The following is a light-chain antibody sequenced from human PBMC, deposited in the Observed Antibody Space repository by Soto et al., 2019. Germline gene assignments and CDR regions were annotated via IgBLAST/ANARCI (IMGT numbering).Light chain of an antibody. CDR1: QTVRNNY. J-gene: IGKJ4*01. Sequence: EFVLTQSPGTLSLSPGERATLSCRASQTVRNNYLAWYQQKPGQAPRLLIYDASSRATGIPDRFSGGGSGTEFTLTISSLQSEDFAVYYCQQYNNWPPLTFGGGTKVDTK. CDR2: DAS. CDR3: QQYNNWPPLT. V-gene: IGKV3-20*01.